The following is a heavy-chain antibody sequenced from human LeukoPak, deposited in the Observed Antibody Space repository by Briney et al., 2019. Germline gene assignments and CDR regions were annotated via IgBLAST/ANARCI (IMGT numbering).Heavy chain of an antibody. D-gene: IGHD5-18*01. J-gene: IGHJ4*02. Sequence: SETLSLTCAVYGGSFSGYYWSWIRQPPGKGLEWIGEINHSGSTNYNLSLKSRVTISVDTSKNQFSLKLSSVTAADTAVYYCARIPDTAMGLFDYWGQGTLVTVSS. CDR3: ARIPDTAMGLFDY. CDR2: INHSGST. CDR1: GGSFSGYY. V-gene: IGHV4-34*01.